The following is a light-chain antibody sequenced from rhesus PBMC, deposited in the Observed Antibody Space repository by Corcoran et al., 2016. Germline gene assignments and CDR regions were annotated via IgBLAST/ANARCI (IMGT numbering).Light chain of an antibody. CDR1: QRTSSW. CDR3: LQYSSKPFA. V-gene: IGKV1-22*01. CDR2: KAS. Sequence: DIQMTQSPFSLPVSVGDTVSITCWASQRTSSWLDWYKHKPWKAPKLLIYKASSLQSGVPSRFSGIGARTDFTHTISSLQPKVLATYYSLQYSSKPFAFGPGNKLVIK. J-gene: IGKJ3*01.